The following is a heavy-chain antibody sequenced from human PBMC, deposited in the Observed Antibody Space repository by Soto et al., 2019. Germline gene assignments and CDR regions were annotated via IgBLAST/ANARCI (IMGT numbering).Heavy chain of an antibody. V-gene: IGHV4-59*12. CDR2: IYHSESI. J-gene: IGHJ4*02. CDR3: ARDKITGLFDY. Sequence: PSETLSLTCTVSGGSISSGYWSWIRQPPGKGLEWIGYIYHSESINYNPSLKSRVIISVDTSKNQFSLSLTSVTAADTAVYYCARDKITGLFDYWGQGTLVTVS. CDR1: GGSISSGY. D-gene: IGHD2-8*02.